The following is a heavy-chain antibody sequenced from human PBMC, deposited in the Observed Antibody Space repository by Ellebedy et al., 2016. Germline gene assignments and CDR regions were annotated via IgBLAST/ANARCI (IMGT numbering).Heavy chain of an antibody. D-gene: IGHD6-19*01. CDR3: AGDGSSGWYRYFDY. V-gene: IGHV3-48*04. Sequence: GESLKISCAASGFTFSSYGMHWVRQAPGKGLEWVSYISSSSSTIYYADSVKGRFTISRDNSKNTLYLQMNSLRAEDTAVYYCAGDGSSGWYRYFDYWGQGTLVTVSS. J-gene: IGHJ4*02. CDR2: ISSSSSTI. CDR1: GFTFSSYG.